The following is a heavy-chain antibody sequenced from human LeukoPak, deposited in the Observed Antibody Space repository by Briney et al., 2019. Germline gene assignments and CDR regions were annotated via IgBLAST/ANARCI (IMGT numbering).Heavy chain of an antibody. CDR1: GFTFSTYW. J-gene: IGHJ4*02. V-gene: IGHV3-23*01. D-gene: IGHD5/OR15-5a*01. Sequence: GGSLRLSRAASGFTFSTYWMHWVRQAPGKGLEWVSAISGSGGSTYYADSVKGRFTISRDNSKNTLYLQMNSLRAEDTAVYYCAKASRVDYWGQGTLVTVSS. CDR3: AKASRVDY. CDR2: ISGSGGST.